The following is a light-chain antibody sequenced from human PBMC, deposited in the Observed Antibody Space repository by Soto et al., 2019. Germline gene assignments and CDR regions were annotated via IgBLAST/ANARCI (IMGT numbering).Light chain of an antibody. CDR1: SSNIGAGYD. CDR3: QSYDSSLSGWEV. CDR2: GNS. V-gene: IGLV1-40*01. J-gene: IGLJ2*01. Sequence: QAVVKQPPSVSGAPGQRVTISCTGSSSNIGAGYDVHWYQQLPGTAPKLLIYGNSNRPSGVPDRFSGSKSGTSASLAITGLQAEDEADYYCQSYDSSLSGWEVFGGGTQLTVL.